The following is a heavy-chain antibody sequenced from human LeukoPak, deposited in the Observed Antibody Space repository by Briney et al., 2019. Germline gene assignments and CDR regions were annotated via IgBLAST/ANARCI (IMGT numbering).Heavy chain of an antibody. V-gene: IGHV1-18*01. J-gene: IGHJ4*02. CDR1: GYTFTSYG. Sequence: GASVKVSCKASGYTFTSYGISWVRQAPGQGLEWMGGISANNGNTYYAQKLQGRLTMTTDTSTSTAYMELRSLRSDDSAVYYCAREPPDLLTGYSLDYWGQGTLVTVSS. D-gene: IGHD3-9*01. CDR3: AREPPDLLTGYSLDY. CDR2: ISANNGNT.